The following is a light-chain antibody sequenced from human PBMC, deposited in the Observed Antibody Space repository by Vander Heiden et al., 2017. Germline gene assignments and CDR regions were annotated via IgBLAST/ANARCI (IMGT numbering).Light chain of an antibody. CDR2: AAS. CDR3: QQGST. CDR1: QSVSGS. J-gene: IGKJ5*01. Sequence: DILLTQSPATLSLSPGERATLSCRASQSVSGSLAWDQQKPGLAPRLLIYAASNRASGIQDRFSGSGSGTDFTLTISSLEPDDFAGDYCQQGSTFGQGTRLEIK. V-gene: IGKV3-11*01.